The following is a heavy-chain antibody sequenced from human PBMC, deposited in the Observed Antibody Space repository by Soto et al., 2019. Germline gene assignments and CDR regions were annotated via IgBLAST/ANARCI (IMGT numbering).Heavy chain of an antibody. CDR3: ARESEDLTSNFDY. V-gene: IGHV3-21*01. CDR2: ISSTTNYT. Sequence: GGSLRLSCAASGFTFSRYSMNWVRQAPGKGLEWVSSISSTTNYTYYADSMKGRFTVSRDNAKNSVYLDMNSLSAEDTAVYYCARESEDLTSNFDYWGQGTLVTVSS. J-gene: IGHJ4*02. CDR1: GFTFSRYS.